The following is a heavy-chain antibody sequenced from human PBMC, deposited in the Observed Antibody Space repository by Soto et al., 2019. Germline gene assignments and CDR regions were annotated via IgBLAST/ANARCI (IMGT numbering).Heavy chain of an antibody. D-gene: IGHD3-3*01. CDR3: ARVQVRRGNGSGYLNGFDI. J-gene: IGHJ3*02. CDR2: INHSGTT. Sequence: SETLSLTCAVSGGSLSAYCWTWIRQSPGKGLEWIGEINHSGTTNYNPSLKSRVTISVDTSKNQFSLNLSSMTAADTAVYYCARVQVRRGNGSGYLNGFDIWGQGTMVTVSS. CDR1: GGSLSAYC. V-gene: IGHV4-34*01.